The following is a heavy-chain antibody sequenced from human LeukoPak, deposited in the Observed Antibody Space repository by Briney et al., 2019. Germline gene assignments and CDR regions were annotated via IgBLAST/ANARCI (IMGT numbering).Heavy chain of an antibody. Sequence: GGSLRLSCAASGFTFSSYWMSWVRQAPGKGLEWVANMKDDGSENYYVDSVKGRFTISRDNAKNSLYLQMNSLRAEDTAVYYCARDIEAAGLFLDYWGQGTLVTVSS. V-gene: IGHV3-7*01. CDR2: MKDDGSEN. CDR1: GFTFSSYW. D-gene: IGHD6-13*01. J-gene: IGHJ4*02. CDR3: ARDIEAAGLFLDY.